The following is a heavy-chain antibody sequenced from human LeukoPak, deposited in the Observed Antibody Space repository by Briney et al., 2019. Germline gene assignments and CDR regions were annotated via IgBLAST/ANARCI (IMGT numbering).Heavy chain of an antibody. CDR2: INHSGST. J-gene: IGHJ5*02. D-gene: IGHD2-2*01. Sequence: SETLSLTCAVYGGSFSGYYWSWIRQPPGNELEWIGEINHSGSTNYNPSLKSRVTISVDTSKNQFSLKLSSVTAADTAVYYCARGVIVVVPAANTYNWFDPWGQGTLVTVSS. V-gene: IGHV4-34*01. CDR1: GGSFSGYY. CDR3: ARGVIVVVPAANTYNWFDP.